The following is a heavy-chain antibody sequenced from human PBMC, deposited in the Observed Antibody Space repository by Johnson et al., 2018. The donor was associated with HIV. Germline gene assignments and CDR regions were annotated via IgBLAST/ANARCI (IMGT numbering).Heavy chain of an antibody. V-gene: IGHV3-15*01. CDR2: IKSGTT. J-gene: IGHJ3*02. D-gene: IGHD3-3*01. CDR3: AKGVLEWLLFTAFDI. Sequence: VQLVESGGGLVKPGGSLRVSCAASGFTFSNAWMNWVRQAPGKGLEWVGRIKSGTTDYAVPVKGRFIISRDDSKNTLYLQMKSLKTEDTAVYYCAKGVLEWLLFTAFDIWGQGTVVIVSS. CDR1: GFTFSNAW.